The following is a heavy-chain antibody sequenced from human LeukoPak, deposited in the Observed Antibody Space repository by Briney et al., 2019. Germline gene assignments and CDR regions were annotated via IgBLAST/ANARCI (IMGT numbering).Heavy chain of an antibody. V-gene: IGHV1-46*01. CDR2: INPSGGST. D-gene: IGHD3-10*01. CDR1: GYTFTSYY. CDR3: ARDPDYYGSGSPPDY. Sequence: GASVKVSCKASGYTFTSYYMHWVRQAPGQGLEWMGIINPSGGSTIYAQKFQGRVTMTRDTSISTAYMELSRLRSDDTAVYYCARDPDYYGSGSPPDYWGQGTLVTVSS. J-gene: IGHJ4*02.